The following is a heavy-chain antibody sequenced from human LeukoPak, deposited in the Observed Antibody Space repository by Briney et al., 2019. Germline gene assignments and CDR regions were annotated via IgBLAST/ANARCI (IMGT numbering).Heavy chain of an antibody. Sequence: ASVKVSCKASGYTFTSYYMHWVRQAPGQGLEWMGIINPSGGSTSYAQKFQGRVTMTRDMSTSTVYMELSSLRSEDTALYYCARAALKSYCSGGSCYSSDISYYYYYYMDVWGKGTTVTVSS. CDR2: INPSGGST. D-gene: IGHD2-15*01. J-gene: IGHJ6*03. CDR1: GYTFTSYY. CDR3: ARAALKSYCSGGSCYSSDISYYYYYYMDV. V-gene: IGHV1-46*01.